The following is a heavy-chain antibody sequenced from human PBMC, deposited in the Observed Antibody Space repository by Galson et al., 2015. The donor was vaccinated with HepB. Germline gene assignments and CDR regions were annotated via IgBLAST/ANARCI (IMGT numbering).Heavy chain of an antibody. D-gene: IGHD5-18*01. CDR1: GFTFSSYE. CDR2: ITGSDNTI. Sequence: CAASGFTFSSYEMNWVRQAPGKGLEWVSYITGSDNTIFYADSVKGRFTISRDNTENSLYLQMNSLRVEDTAVYYCARGLIVNTAMIAFDYWGQGALVTVSS. CDR3: ARGLIVNTAMIAFDY. J-gene: IGHJ4*02. V-gene: IGHV3-48*03.